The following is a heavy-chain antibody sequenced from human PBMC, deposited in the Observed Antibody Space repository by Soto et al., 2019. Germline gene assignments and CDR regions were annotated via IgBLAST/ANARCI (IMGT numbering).Heavy chain of an antibody. J-gene: IGHJ4*02. CDR1: GGSFSTYT. CDR2: IIPILDIT. Sequence: QVQLVQSGAEVKKPGSSVKVSCRTSGGSFSTYTISWVRQAPGQGLEWLGRIIPILDITNYAQNFQGRVTITADKSTSTSYMELSNLRSEDTAVYYCLVVLIALSGHWGQGTRVTVSS. D-gene: IGHD2-2*01. CDR3: LVVLIALSGH. V-gene: IGHV1-69*02.